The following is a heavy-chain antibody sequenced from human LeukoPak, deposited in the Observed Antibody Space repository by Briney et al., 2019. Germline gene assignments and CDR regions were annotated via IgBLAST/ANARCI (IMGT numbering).Heavy chain of an antibody. J-gene: IGHJ3*02. CDR2: ISGSSSST. CDR3: ARGRVFSWIVGASDAFDI. Sequence: PGGSLRLSCAASGFTFSTYAMNWVRQAPGKGLEWVSAISGSSSSTYYADSVKGRFTISRDNSKNTLYLQMNSLRAEDTAVYYCARGRVFSWIVGASDAFDIWGQGTMVTVSS. D-gene: IGHD1-26*01. V-gene: IGHV3-23*01. CDR1: GFTFSTYA.